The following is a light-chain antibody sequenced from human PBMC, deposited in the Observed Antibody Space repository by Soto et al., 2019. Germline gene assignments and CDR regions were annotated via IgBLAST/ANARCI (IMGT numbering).Light chain of an antibody. CDR3: QQYKTYSPKT. J-gene: IGKJ1*01. CDR1: QSISDW. Sequence: DIQMTQSPSTLSTSVGDRVTITCRASQSISDWLAWYQQKPGKAPKLLIYKASSLESGVPSRFSGSGFGTEFTLTINSLQPDDFATYYCQQYKTYSPKTFGQGTKVEIK. CDR2: KAS. V-gene: IGKV1-5*03.